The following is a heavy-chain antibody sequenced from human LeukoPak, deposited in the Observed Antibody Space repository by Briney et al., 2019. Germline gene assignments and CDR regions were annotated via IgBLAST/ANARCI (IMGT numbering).Heavy chain of an antibody. CDR2: INPNSGGT. CDR3: ARVRGWHNFDY. D-gene: IGHD6-19*01. Sequence: ASVKVSCKASGYTFTGYYMHWVRQAPGQGLEWMGWINPNSGGTNSAQKFLGRVTMTRDTSIKTVYMELKRLRSDDTAVYFCARVRGWHNFDYWGQGTQVTVSS. CDR1: GYTFTGYY. V-gene: IGHV1-2*02. J-gene: IGHJ4*02.